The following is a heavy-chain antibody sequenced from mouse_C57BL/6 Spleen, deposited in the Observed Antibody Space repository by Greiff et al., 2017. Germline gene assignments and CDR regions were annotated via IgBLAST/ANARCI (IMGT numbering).Heavy chain of an antibody. V-gene: IGHV3-6*01. D-gene: IGHD2-4*01. CDR3: ARALYDYLYAMDY. J-gene: IGHJ4*01. CDR2: ISYDGSN. Sequence: EVHLVESGPGLVKPSQSLSLTCSVTGYSITSGYYWNWIRQFPGNKLEWMGYISYDGSNNYNPSLKNRISITRDTSKNQFFLKLNSVTTEDTATYYCARALYDYLYAMDYWGQGTSVTVSS. CDR1: GYSITSGYY.